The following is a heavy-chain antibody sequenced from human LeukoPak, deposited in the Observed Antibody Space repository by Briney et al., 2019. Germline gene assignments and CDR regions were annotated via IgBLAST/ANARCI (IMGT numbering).Heavy chain of an antibody. CDR2: INPSGGST. V-gene: IGHV1-46*01. CDR3: GRRAYSGNYPLGY. D-gene: IGHD1-26*01. J-gene: IGHJ4*02. CDR1: GYTFTSYY. Sequence: ASVKVSCKASGYTFTSYYIHWVRQAPGQGLEWMGIINPSGGSTSYAQKFQGRVTMTRDTSMSTVYMELSSLRSEDTAVYYCGRRAYSGNYPLGYWGQGTLVTVSS.